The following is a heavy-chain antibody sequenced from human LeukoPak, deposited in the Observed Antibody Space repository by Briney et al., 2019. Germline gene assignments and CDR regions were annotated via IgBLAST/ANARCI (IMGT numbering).Heavy chain of an antibody. V-gene: IGHV3-23*01. CDR2: VRVNGRST. D-gene: IGHD2-21*01. J-gene: IGHJ4*02. CDR3: AKPGEASNYYFDY. Sequence: GGSLRLSCAASGFTFSSYAMTWVRQAPGKGLEWVSTVRVNGRSTYYADSVKGRFTISRDNSKNTLYLQMNSLRAEDTALYYCAKPGEASNYYFDYWGQGALVTVSS. CDR1: GFTFSSYA.